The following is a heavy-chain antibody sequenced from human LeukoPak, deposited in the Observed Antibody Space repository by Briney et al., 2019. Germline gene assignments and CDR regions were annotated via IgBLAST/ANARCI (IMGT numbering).Heavy chain of an antibody. Sequence: GASLRLSCAASGFTFSTYAMSWVRQAPGKGLEWVSVISGGAGSTYYADSVKGRFTISRDNSKNTLYLQMNSLRAEDTAVYYCARERRDSSSWYFDYWGQGTLVTVSS. CDR1: GFTFSTYA. J-gene: IGHJ4*01. D-gene: IGHD6-13*01. CDR3: ARERRDSSSWYFDY. CDR2: ISGGAGST. V-gene: IGHV3-23*01.